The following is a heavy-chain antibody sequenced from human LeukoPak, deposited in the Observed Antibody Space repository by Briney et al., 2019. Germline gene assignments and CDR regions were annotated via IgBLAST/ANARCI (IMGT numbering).Heavy chain of an antibody. CDR3: ARDSLRRRDLRFFDSLGKNYMDV. Sequence: PGGSLRLSCSASGFTFTTYGMNWVRQAPGKGLEWVSGIGGSGIRTYYADSVKGRFIISRDNSRNTLYLQMNSLRDEDTAVYYCARDSLRRRDLRFFDSLGKNYMDVWGKGTTVIISS. V-gene: IGHV3-23*01. D-gene: IGHD3-9*01. CDR2: IGGSGIRT. J-gene: IGHJ6*03. CDR1: GFTFTTYG.